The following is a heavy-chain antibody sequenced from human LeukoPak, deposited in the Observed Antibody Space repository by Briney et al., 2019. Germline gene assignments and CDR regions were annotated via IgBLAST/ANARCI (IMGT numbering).Heavy chain of an antibody. Sequence: ASVKVSCKASGYTFTGYYMHWVRQASGQGLEWMGWINPNSGGTNYAQKFQGRVTMTRDTSISTAYMELSRLRSDDTAVYYCARTLVPAAIDDAFDIWGQGTMVTVSS. CDR2: INPNSGGT. CDR3: ARTLVPAAIDDAFDI. V-gene: IGHV1-2*02. D-gene: IGHD2-2*02. CDR1: GYTFTGYY. J-gene: IGHJ3*02.